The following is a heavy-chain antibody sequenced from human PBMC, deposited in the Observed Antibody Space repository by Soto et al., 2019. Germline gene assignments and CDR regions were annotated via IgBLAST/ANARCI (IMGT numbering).Heavy chain of an antibody. V-gene: IGHV4-4*02. J-gene: IGHJ4*02. CDR3: ARGPPIVGNTTPLDS. Sequence: QVQLQESGPRLVKPSGTLSLTCTVSGGSITNSNWWSWVRLPPAKGLEWIGDIYHAGSTKYNPSLQRRVTVSGDTSNNQFALTLTSVTAADTAVYFCARGPPIVGNTTPLDSWGQGTLVTVS. D-gene: IGHD2-21*01. CDR1: GGSITNSNW. CDR2: IYHAGST.